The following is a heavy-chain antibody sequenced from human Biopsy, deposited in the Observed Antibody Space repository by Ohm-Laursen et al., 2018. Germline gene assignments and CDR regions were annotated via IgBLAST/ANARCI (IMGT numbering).Heavy chain of an antibody. D-gene: IGHD3-10*01. CDR2: IDWNRGSI. Sequence: SLTLSFAASRFTFEDYAMHWVRLTPGKGLEWGSGIDWNRGSIAYGDSVKGRFTISRDNGKNFLYLQMSSLRVEDTALYFCAKDKGAHINYGDLYYFDSWGPGTMVTVSA. CDR3: AKDKGAHINYGDLYYFDS. V-gene: IGHV3-9*01. CDR1: RFTFEDYA. J-gene: IGHJ4*02.